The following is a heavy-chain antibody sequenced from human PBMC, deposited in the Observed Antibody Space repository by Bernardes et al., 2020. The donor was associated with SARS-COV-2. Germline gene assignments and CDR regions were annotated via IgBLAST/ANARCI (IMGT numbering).Heavy chain of an antibody. V-gene: IGHV3-23*01. CDR2: ISGSGDTP. CDR3: AKDYCGGDCDFFDY. Sequence: GGSLRLSCAASGFTVSTYAMSWVRQAPGKGLEWVSGISGSGDTPYYADSVKGRFTISRDNSKNTLYLQMNSLRAGDTAVYYCAKDYCGGDCDFFDYWGQGTLVTVSS. J-gene: IGHJ4*02. D-gene: IGHD2-21*02. CDR1: GFTVSTYA.